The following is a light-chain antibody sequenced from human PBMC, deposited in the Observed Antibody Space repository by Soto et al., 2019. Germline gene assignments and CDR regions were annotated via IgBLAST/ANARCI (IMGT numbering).Light chain of an antibody. Sequence: EIVMTQSPATLSVSPGERATLSCRASQSVSSNLAWYQQKPGQAPRLLIYGASTRATGIPASFSGSGSGTEFNPTISSLQSEDFADYYCQEYNNWLITFGQGTRLEIK. J-gene: IGKJ5*01. CDR1: QSVSSN. CDR3: QEYNNWLIT. CDR2: GAS. V-gene: IGKV3-15*01.